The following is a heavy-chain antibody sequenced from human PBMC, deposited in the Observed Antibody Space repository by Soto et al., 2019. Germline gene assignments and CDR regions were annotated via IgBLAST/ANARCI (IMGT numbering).Heavy chain of an antibody. D-gene: IGHD3-10*01. CDR2: IYYSGNT. J-gene: IGHJ4*02. CDR1: GGSISSSSYH. Sequence: SETLSLSCSVSGGSISSSSYHWGWVRQPPGKGLEWIGSIYYSGNTYYNPSLKSRVAISVDTSKNQFSLKLSYVTAADTAMYYCARLNCYGSGSSNYDYWGQGTLVTVSS. V-gene: IGHV4-39*01. CDR3: ARLNCYGSGSSNYDY.